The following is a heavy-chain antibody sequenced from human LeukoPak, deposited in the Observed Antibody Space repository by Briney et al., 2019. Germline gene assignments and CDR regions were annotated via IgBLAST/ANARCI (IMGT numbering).Heavy chain of an antibody. CDR3: ARVRYYDSSGYEGYAFDI. CDR1: GYSISSGYY. CDR2: IYHSGST. Sequence: ASETLSLTCTVSGYSISSGYYWGWIRQPPGKGLEWIGSIYHSGSTYYNPSLKSRVTISVDTSKNQFSLKLSSVTAADTAVYYCARVRYYDSSGYEGYAFDIWGHGTTVTVSS. D-gene: IGHD3-22*01. V-gene: IGHV4-38-2*02. J-gene: IGHJ3*02.